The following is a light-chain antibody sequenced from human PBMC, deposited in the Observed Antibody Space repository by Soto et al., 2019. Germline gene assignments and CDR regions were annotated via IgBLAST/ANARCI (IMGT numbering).Light chain of an antibody. CDR2: GTS. CDR1: QSVSGNY. J-gene: IGKJ2*01. CDR3: QQLGNSPRYT. V-gene: IGKV3-20*01. Sequence: EIVLTQSPGTLSLSPGERATLSCRASQSVSGNYLAWYQQKPGQAPRLLIYGTSSRATGIPDRFSGSGSVTDFTLTITRVEPEDFAVYYCQQLGNSPRYTFGQGTKLAIK.